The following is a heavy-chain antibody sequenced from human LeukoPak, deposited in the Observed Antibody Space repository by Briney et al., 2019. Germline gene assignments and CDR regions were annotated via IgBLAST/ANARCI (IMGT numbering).Heavy chain of an antibody. D-gene: IGHD3-22*01. CDR3: ARLDRSGYEMGGTWFDP. CDR2: IYYTGST. J-gene: IGHJ5*02. V-gene: IGHV4-59*08. CDR1: GASIRSSY. Sequence: SETLSLTCTVSGASIRSSYWSWLRQPPGKGLEWIGYIYYTGSTNSNPSLKSRVTVSLDTPKNQFSLKLSSMTAADTAVYYCARLDRSGYEMGGTWFDPWGQGTLVTVSS.